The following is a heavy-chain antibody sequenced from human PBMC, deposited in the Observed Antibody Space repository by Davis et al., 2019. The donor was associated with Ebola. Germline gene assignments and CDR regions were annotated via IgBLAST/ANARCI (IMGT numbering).Heavy chain of an antibody. CDR3: VSAGWDH. CDR2: ISGSGGST. CDR1: GFTFSSYA. Sequence: PGGSLRLSCAASGFTFSSYAMSWVRQAPGKGLEWVSGISGSGGSTYYADSVKGRFTISRDNAKNSLYLQLNTLRDEDTAVYFCVSAGWDHWGQGTLVTVSS. J-gene: IGHJ4*02. V-gene: IGHV3-23*01. D-gene: IGHD2-15*01.